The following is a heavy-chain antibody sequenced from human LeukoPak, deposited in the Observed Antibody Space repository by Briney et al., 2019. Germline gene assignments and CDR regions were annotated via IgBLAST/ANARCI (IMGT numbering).Heavy chain of an antibody. CDR2: IYYSGTT. CDR3: ARGASGTLYDAFDI. Sequence: EASETLSLTCTVSGGSISTYYWSWIRQPPGEGLEWIGSIYYSGTTHSNPSLKSRATISVDTSKNHLSLKVSSVTAADTAVYYCARGASGTLYDAFDIWGQGTMVTVSS. CDR1: GGSISTYY. D-gene: IGHD1-26*01. V-gene: IGHV4-59*01. J-gene: IGHJ3*02.